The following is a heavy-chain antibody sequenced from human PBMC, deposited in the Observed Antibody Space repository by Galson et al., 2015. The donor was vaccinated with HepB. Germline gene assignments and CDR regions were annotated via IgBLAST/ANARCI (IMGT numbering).Heavy chain of an antibody. CDR1: GFTFSNAW. J-gene: IGHJ4*02. CDR2: IKSKTDGGTT. V-gene: IGHV3-15*01. CDR3: TTVPLRIVGAS. D-gene: IGHD1-26*01. Sequence: SLRLSCAAPGFTFSNAWMSWVRQAPGKGLEWVGRIKSKTDGGTTDYAAPVRGRFTISRDDSKNTLYLQMNSLKTEDTAVYYCTTVPLRIVGASWGQGTLVTVSS.